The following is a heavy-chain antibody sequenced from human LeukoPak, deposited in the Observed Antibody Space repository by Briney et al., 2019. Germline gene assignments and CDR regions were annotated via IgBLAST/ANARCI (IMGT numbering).Heavy chain of an antibody. V-gene: IGHV3-23*01. CDR2: INTNSGSI. J-gene: IGHJ4*02. D-gene: IGHD1-26*01. Sequence: GGSLRLSCAASGFTFSNYAISWVRQAPGKGPEWVSAINTNSGSIYYTDSVKGRFTTSRDNSKNTLYLQMNDLRPEDTAVYSCAKQSPYGGRFGVDDDWGRGTLVTVSS. CDR1: GFTFSNYA. CDR3: AKQSPYGGRFGVDDD.